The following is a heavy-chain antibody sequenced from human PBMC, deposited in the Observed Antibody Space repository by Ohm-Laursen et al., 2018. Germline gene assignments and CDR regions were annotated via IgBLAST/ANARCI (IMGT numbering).Heavy chain of an antibody. CDR2: IWYDGSNK. V-gene: IGHV3-33*01. CDR3: ARDPNWARGGNGMDV. Sequence: SLRLSCAASGFTFSNCGMHWVRQAPGKGLEWVAVIWYDGSNKYYADYVKGRFTISRDNSKNTPYLQMNSLRAEDTAVYYCARDPNWARGGNGMDVWGQGTTVTVSS. CDR1: GFTFSNCG. J-gene: IGHJ6*02. D-gene: IGHD7-27*01.